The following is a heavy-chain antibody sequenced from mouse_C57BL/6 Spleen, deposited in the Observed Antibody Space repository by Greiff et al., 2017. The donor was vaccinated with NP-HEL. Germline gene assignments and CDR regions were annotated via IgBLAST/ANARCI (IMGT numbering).Heavy chain of an antibody. CDR2: IRNKANNHAT. D-gene: IGHD3-2*02. V-gene: IGHV6-6*01. CDR1: GFTFSDAW. CDR3: TRSPPSGTNFRDFDY. J-gene: IGHJ2*01. Sequence: EVMLVESGGGLVQPGGSMKLSCAASGFTFSDAWMDWVRQSPEKGLEWVAEIRNKANNHATYYAESVKGRFTISRDDSKSSVYLQMNSLRAEDTGIYYCTRSPPSGTNFRDFDYWGQGTTLTVSS.